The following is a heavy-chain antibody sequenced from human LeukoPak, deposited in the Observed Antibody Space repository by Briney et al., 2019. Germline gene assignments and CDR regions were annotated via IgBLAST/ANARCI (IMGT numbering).Heavy chain of an antibody. V-gene: IGHV3-21*01. CDR2: ISSSSSYI. CDR1: GFTFSSYS. D-gene: IGHD3-3*01. CDR3: ARDRITIFGVVTLLDY. Sequence: GGSLRLSCAASGFTFSSYSMNWVRQAPGKGLEWVSSISSSSSYIYYADSVKGRFTISRDNAKNSLYLQMNSLRDEDTAVYYCARDRITIFGVVTLLDYWGQGTLVTVSS. J-gene: IGHJ4*02.